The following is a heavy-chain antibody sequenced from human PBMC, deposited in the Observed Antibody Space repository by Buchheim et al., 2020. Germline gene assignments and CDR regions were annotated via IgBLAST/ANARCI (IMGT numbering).Heavy chain of an antibody. Sequence: EVQLVDSGGGLVQPGGSLRLSCAASGFTFSNYAMSWVRQAPGKGLEWVSGITGSADSTYYADSVKGRFTISRDNSKNTLYLQMNSLRVEDTAIYYCVSTNGEARWGQGTL. CDR3: VSTNGEAR. J-gene: IGHJ4*02. CDR1: GFTFSNYA. D-gene: IGHD3-10*01. CDR2: ITGSADST. V-gene: IGHV3-23*04.